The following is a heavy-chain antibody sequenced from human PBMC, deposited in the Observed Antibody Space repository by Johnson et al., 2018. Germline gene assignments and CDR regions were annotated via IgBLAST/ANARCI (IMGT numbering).Heavy chain of an antibody. Sequence: VQLVESGGGLVQPGGSLRLSCAASGFTFNAYSFNWVRQAPGKGLEWLTYISWNTINYADSVKGRITSSRDSGQNSVHRQMNSLRDEDTAVYFCVRDQFYAFDLWGQGTMVTVSS. J-gene: IGHJ3*01. CDR2: ISWNTI. V-gene: IGHV3-48*02. CDR1: GFTFNAYS. CDR3: VRDQFYAFDL.